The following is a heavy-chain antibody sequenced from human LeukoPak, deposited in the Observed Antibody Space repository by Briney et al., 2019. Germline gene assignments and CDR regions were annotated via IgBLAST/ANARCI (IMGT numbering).Heavy chain of an antibody. J-gene: IGHJ6*03. Sequence: PSETLSLTCTVSGGSIGSSSYYWGWIRQPPGKGLEWIGSIYYSGSTHYNPSLKSRVTISVDTSKNQFSLKLSSVTAADTAVYYCARVRAVAETHYYYYYYMDVWGKGTTVTISS. D-gene: IGHD6-19*01. CDR1: GGSIGSSSYY. CDR2: IYYSGST. V-gene: IGHV4-39*07. CDR3: ARVRAVAETHYYYYYYMDV.